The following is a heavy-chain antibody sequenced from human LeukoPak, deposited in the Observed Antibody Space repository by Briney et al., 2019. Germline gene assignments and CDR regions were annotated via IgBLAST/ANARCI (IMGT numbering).Heavy chain of an antibody. J-gene: IGHJ4*02. CDR3: ARGVYYYDSSGYYYFDY. CDR1: GGSFSGYY. CDR2: INHSGST. Sequence: SETLSLTCAVYGGSFSGYYWSWIRQPPGKGLEWIGEINHSGSTNYNPSLKSRVTISVDTSKSQFSLKLSSVTAADTAVYYCARGVYYYDSSGYYYFDYWGQGTLVTVSS. D-gene: IGHD3-22*01. V-gene: IGHV4-34*01.